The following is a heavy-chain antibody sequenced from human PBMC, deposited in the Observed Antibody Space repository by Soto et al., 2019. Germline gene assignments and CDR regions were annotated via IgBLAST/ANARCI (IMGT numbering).Heavy chain of an antibody. D-gene: IGHD4-17*01. CDR2: IDPSDSYT. CDR1: GFTFTSYW. V-gene: IGHV5-10-1*01. Sequence: GGSLRLSCAASGFTFTSYWISWVRQMPGKGLEWMGRIDPSDSYTNYSPSFQGHVTISADKSISTAYLQWSSLKASDTAMYYCARSRGTVAQRNYYYYYGMDVWGQGTTVTVSS. CDR3: ARSRGTVAQRNYYYYYGMDV. J-gene: IGHJ6*02.